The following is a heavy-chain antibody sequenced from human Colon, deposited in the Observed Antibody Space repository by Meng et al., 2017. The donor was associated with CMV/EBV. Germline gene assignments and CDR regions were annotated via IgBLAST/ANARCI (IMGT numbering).Heavy chain of an antibody. Sequence: SETLSLTCTVSGASIISDSSYWSWILQPPGKGLEWIGYIFYSGNTHYNPSLKSRVTISLDTSNNRFSLKLSSVTGADTAVYYCVRGDKERSGGGYDRVRFDPWGQGTLVTVSS. CDR1: GASIISDSSY. CDR3: VRGDKERSGGGYDRVRFDP. J-gene: IGHJ5*02. V-gene: IGHV4-61*01. D-gene: IGHD5-12*01. CDR2: IFYSGNT.